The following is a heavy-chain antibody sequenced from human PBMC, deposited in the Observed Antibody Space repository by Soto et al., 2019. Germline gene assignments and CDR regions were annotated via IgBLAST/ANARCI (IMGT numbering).Heavy chain of an antibody. V-gene: IGHV1-69*01. CDR2: IIPLYNRP. CDR1: GGSFSNYA. Sequence: QVQLMQSGAEVKKPGSSVRLSCRTSGGSFSNYAIGWLRQAPGQGLEWMGGIIPLYNRPQYSLKFQGRVTITAVESTSTVSMDLSSLRSEDTAVYYCARDEDANYDFWSGHFAYWGQGTLVTVSS. D-gene: IGHD3-3*01. CDR3: ARDEDANYDFWSGHFAY. J-gene: IGHJ4*02.